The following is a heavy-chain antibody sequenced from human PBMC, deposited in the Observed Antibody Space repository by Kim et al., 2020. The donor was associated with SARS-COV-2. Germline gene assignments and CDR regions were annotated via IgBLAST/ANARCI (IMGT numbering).Heavy chain of an antibody. J-gene: IGHJ6*02. Sequence: GGSLRLSCAASGFTFSNAWMSWVRQAPGKGLEWVGRIKSKTDGGTTDYAAPVKGRFTISRDDSKNTLYLQMNSLKTEDTAVYYCTTDLRELHYYYYYYGMDVWGQGTTVTVSS. D-gene: IGHD3-16*01. V-gene: IGHV3-15*01. CDR1: GFTFSNAW. CDR3: TTDLRELHYYYYYYGMDV. CDR2: IKSKTDGGTT.